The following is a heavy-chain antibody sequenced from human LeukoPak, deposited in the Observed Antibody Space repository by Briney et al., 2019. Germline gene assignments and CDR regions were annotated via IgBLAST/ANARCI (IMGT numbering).Heavy chain of an antibody. J-gene: IGHJ4*02. D-gene: IGHD2-2*01. CDR3: ATDHDCSGTSCYASY. V-gene: IGHV1-24*01. CDR1: GYTLTELS. Sequence: ASVKVSCKVSGYTLTELSMHWVRQAPGKGLEWMGGFDPEDGETIYAQKFQGRVTMTEDTSTDTAYMELSSLRSEDTAVYYCATDHDCSGTSCYASYGGQGTLVTVSS. CDR2: FDPEDGET.